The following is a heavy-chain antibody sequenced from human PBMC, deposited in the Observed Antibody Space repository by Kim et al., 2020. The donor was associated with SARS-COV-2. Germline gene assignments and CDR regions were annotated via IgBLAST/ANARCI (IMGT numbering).Heavy chain of an antibody. J-gene: IGHJ3*02. CDR1: GYTFTSYG. Sequence: ASVTVSCKASGYTFTSYGISWVRQAPGQGLEWMGWISAYNGNTNYAQKLQGRVTMTTDTSTSTAYMELRSLRSDDTAVYYCARDSSYLDAFDIWGQGTMVTVSS. CDR3: ARDSSYLDAFDI. D-gene: IGHD3-16*02. CDR2: ISAYNGNT. V-gene: IGHV1-18*01.